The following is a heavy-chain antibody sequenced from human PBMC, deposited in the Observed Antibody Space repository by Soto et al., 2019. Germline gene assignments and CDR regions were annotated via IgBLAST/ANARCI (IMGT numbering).Heavy chain of an antibody. D-gene: IGHD3-10*01. CDR1: GFAFPYYG. CDR2: IWYDGGSK. J-gene: IGHJ6*02. V-gene: IGHV3-30*02. Sequence: QVHLAESGGGAVQPGGSLSLSCTASGFAFPYYGMHWVRQAPGKGLEWVAVIWYDGGSKYYADSVKGRFTISRDNSRNMVNVEMNSMRVEGEDIDYCVKERMVRDTGGYYGLDVWGQGTKVTVSS. CDR3: VKERMVRDTGGYYGLDV.